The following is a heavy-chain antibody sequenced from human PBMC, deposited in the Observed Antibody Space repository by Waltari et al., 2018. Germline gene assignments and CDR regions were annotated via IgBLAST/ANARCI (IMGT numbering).Heavy chain of an antibody. J-gene: IGHJ5*02. V-gene: IGHV1-2*02. CDR2: INPNSGGT. CDR3: AREAGGGYCSSTSCYTNWFDP. D-gene: IGHD2-2*02. Sequence: QVQLVQSGAEGKKPGASVKVSSKAAGYTITGYYMHWVGKAPGQGMGWINPNSGGTNYAQKFQGRVTMTRDTSISTAYMELSRLRSDDTAVYYCAREAGGGYCSSTSCYTNWFDPWGQGTLVTVSS. CDR1: GYTITGYY.